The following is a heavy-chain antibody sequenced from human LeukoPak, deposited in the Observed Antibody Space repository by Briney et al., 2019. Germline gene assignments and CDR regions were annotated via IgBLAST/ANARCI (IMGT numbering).Heavy chain of an antibody. Sequence: SGGSLRLSCEASGFTFSSYALSWVRQAPGKGLEWVSAISENGGTTFYADSVKGRFIITRDNSKNTLYMQMNSLRGEDTAVYYCAKDYGPKQLVFFDSWGQGTLVTVSS. V-gene: IGHV3-23*01. D-gene: IGHD6-13*01. CDR3: AKDYGPKQLVFFDS. J-gene: IGHJ4*02. CDR1: GFTFSSYA. CDR2: ISENGGTT.